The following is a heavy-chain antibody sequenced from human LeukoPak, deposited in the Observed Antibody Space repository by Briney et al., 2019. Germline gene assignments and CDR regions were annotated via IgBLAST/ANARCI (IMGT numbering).Heavy chain of an antibody. CDR1: GYTFTSYD. V-gene: IGHV1-8*01. D-gene: IGHD2-15*01. CDR3: ARGPGYCSGGSCYEYYFDY. J-gene: IGHJ4*02. CDR2: MNPNSGIT. Sequence: ASVKVSCKASGYTFTSYDINWVRQATGPGLEWMGWMNPNSGITGYAQKFQGRVTMTRNTSISTAYMELSSLRSEDTAVYYCARGPGYCSGGSCYEYYFDYWGQGTLVTVSS.